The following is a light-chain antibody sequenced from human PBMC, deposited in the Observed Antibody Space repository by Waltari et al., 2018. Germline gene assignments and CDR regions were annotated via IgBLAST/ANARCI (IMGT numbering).Light chain of an antibody. V-gene: IGKV4-1*01. CDR1: QSVLYSKNKNY. J-gene: IGKJ4*01. CDR3: HQYYTTPPS. Sequence: DIVMTQSPDSLAVSLGERATINCNSSQSVLYSKNKNYLAWYQQKPGQPPKLLIYWATTRESGVPDRFSGSGSGTDFTLTISSLQAEDVAVYYCHQYYTTPPSFGGGTKVEIK. CDR2: WAT.